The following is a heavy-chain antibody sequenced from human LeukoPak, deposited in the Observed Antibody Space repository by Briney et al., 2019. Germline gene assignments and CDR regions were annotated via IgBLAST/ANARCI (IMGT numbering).Heavy chain of an antibody. CDR3: ARDLGAAGSNYYYYMDV. CDR2: ISSSGSTI. V-gene: IGHV3-48*03. Sequence: PGGSLRLSCAASGFTFSSYEMNWVREAPGKGLGWVSYISSSGSTIYYADSVKDRFTISRDNAKNSLYLQMNSLRAEDTAVYYCARDLGAAGSNYYYYMDVWGKGTTVTVSS. CDR1: GFTFSSYE. D-gene: IGHD6-13*01. J-gene: IGHJ6*03.